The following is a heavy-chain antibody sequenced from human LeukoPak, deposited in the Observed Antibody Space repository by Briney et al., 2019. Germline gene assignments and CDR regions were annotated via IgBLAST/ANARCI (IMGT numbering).Heavy chain of an antibody. D-gene: IGHD3-10*01. CDR1: GFTLSSYG. V-gene: IGHV3-33*01. CDR3: ASSPLWFGEQYFDY. CDR2: IWYDGSNK. J-gene: IGHJ4*02. Sequence: PGGSLRLSCAASGFTLSSYGMHWVRQAPGKGLEWVAVIWYDGSNKYYADSVKGRFTISRDNSKNTLYLQMNSLRAEDTAVYYCASSPLWFGEQYFDYWGQGTLVTVSS.